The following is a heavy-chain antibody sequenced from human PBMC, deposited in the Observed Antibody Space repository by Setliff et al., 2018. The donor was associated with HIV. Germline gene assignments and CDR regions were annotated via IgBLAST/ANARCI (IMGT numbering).Heavy chain of an antibody. CDR3: ARGREWDLSSWFDP. CDR1: GFTFSTYA. CDR2: ISNDGTNK. Sequence: GGSLRLSCAASGFTFSTYAMHWVRQAPGKGLEWVSIISNDGTNKLYADTVKSRFTTSRDNSKNTLSLQMNSLRPDGTAVYYCARGREWDLSSWFDPWGQGTLVTVSS. J-gene: IGHJ5*02. V-gene: IGHV3-30*04. D-gene: IGHD1-26*01.